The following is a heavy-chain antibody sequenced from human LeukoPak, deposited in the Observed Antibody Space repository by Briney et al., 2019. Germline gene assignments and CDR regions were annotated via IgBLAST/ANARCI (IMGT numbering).Heavy chain of an antibody. CDR3: ARDSRYYGSGNDYFGY. Sequence: PGGSLRLSCAASGFTFSSYSMNWVRQAPGKGLEWVSYISSSSSTIYYADSVKGRFTISRDNAKNSLYLQMDSLRAEDTAVYYCARDSRYYGSGNDYFGYWGQGTLVTVSS. J-gene: IGHJ4*02. CDR2: ISSSSSTI. D-gene: IGHD3-10*01. V-gene: IGHV3-48*01. CDR1: GFTFSSYS.